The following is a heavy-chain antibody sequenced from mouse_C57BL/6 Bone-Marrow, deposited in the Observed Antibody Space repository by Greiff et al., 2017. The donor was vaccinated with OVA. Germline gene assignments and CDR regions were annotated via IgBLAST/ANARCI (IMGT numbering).Heavy chain of an antibody. D-gene: IGHD1-1*01. CDR1: GYTFTDYE. V-gene: IGHV1-15*01. CDR2: IDPETGGT. J-gene: IGHJ4*01. CDR3: TRSHYGRRGYAMDY. Sequence: QVQLQQSGAELVRPGASVTLSCKASGYTFTDYEMHWVKQTPVHGLEWIGAIDPETGGTAYNQKFKGKAILTADKSSSTAYMERRSLTSEDSAVYYCTRSHYGRRGYAMDYWGQGTSVTVSS.